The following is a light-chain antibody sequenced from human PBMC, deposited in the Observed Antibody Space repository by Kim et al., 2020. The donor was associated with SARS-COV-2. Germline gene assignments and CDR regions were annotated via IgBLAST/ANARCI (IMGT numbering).Light chain of an antibody. Sequence: QSVLTQPASVSGSPGQSITISCTGTSSDVGAYNHVSWYQQHPGRAPKLIIYEDFNRPSGVSDRLSGSKSGNTASLTISGLQAEDESDYYCSSYTTSGTLVFGTGTKVTVL. CDR1: SSDVGAYNH. CDR3: SSYTTSGTLV. J-gene: IGLJ1*01. CDR2: EDF. V-gene: IGLV2-14*01.